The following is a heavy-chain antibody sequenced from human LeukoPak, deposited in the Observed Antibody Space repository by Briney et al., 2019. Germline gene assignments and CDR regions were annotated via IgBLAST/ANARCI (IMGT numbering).Heavy chain of an antibody. J-gene: IGHJ4*02. CDR3: AGRHGWPDFFDY. CDR1: GRSLSSSRYY. D-gene: IGHD4-17*01. CDR2: LYYTGST. V-gene: IGHV4-39*01. Sequence: SETLSLTCTVSGRSLSSSRYYWGWLRQPPGKGLEWIGSLYYTGSTYYNPSLQRRVTISVDTSQNQFSLRLSSVTAADAAVYYCAGRHGWPDFFDYWGQGTLVTVSS.